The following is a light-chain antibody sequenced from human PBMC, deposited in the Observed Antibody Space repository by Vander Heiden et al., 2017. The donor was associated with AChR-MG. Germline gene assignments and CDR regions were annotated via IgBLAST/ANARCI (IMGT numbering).Light chain of an antibody. CDR2: DAA. V-gene: IGKV3-11*01. CDR3: QQRNNWPPSYT. CDR1: QSVSSY. Sequence: EIVLTQSPATLSLSPGERATLSCRASQSVSSYLAWYQQKPGQAPRLLIYDAANRATGIPARFSGSGSGTDFTLTISSLEPEDFAVYYCQQRNNWPPSYTFGQGTKLEIK. J-gene: IGKJ2*01.